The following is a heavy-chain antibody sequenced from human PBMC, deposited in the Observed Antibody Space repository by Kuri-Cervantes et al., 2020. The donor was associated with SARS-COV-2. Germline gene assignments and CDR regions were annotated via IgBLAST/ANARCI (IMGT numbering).Heavy chain of an antibody. Sequence: ASVKVSCKASGYTFISYGITWVRQAPGQGLEWMGMVKTNSENTLYAQIFQGRVTMTRDTSTSTVYLELSSLTSEDTAIYYCYCAPKEGFDYWGQGTLVTVSS. D-gene: IGHD2-21*01. CDR1: GYTFISYG. CDR3: YCAPKEGFDY. J-gene: IGHJ4*02. CDR2: VKTNSENT. V-gene: IGHV1-8*02.